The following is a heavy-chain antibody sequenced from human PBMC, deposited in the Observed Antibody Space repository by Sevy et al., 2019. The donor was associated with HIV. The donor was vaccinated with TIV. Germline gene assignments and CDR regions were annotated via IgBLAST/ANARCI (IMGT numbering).Heavy chain of an antibody. Sequence: GGSLRLSCSGSGFSFSNSAMNWVRQTPGKGLKYVSAISSDGVSTYYTDSVRGRFTISSDNSNYTLYLQMSSLRVEDMAVYYCVKDPDYNFWRGDYGMDVWGQGATVTVSS. CDR2: ISSDGVST. D-gene: IGHD3-3*01. J-gene: IGHJ6*02. CDR3: VKDPDYNFWRGDYGMDV. V-gene: IGHV3-64D*06. CDR1: GFSFSNSA.